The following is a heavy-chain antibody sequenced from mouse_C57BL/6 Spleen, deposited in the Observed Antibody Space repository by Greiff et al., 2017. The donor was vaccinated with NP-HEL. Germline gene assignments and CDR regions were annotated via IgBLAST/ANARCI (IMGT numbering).Heavy chain of an antibody. Sequence: QVQLQQPGAELVKPGASVKLSCKASGYTFTSYWMHWVKQRPGQGLEWIGMIHPNSGSTNYNEKFKSKATLTVDKSSSTAYMQLRSLTSEDSAVYYCANYYGSSPAWFAYWGQGTLVTVSA. V-gene: IGHV1-64*01. D-gene: IGHD1-1*01. CDR1: GYTFTSYW. CDR2: IHPNSGST. CDR3: ANYYGSSPAWFAY. J-gene: IGHJ3*01.